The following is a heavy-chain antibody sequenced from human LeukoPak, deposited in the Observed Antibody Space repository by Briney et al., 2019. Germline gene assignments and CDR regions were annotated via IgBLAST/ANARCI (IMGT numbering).Heavy chain of an antibody. J-gene: IGHJ5*02. CDR1: GGSISSSSYY. V-gene: IGHV4-39*01. Sequence: PSETLSLTCTVSGGSISSSSYYWGWTRQPPGKGLEWIGSIYYSGSTYYNPSLKSRVTISVDTSKNQFSLKLSSVTAADTAVYYCARQEGGYYDFWSGYYTGTWFDPWGQGTLVTVSS. CDR2: IYYSGST. D-gene: IGHD3-3*01. CDR3: ARQEGGYYDFWSGYYTGTWFDP.